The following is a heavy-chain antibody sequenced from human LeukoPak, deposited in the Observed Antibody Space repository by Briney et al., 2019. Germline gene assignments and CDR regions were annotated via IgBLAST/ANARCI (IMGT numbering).Heavy chain of an antibody. V-gene: IGHV3-74*01. CDR2: INSDGNIT. Sequence: PGGSLRLSCAASRFTFSSYSMNWVRQAPGKGLVWVSRINSDGNITNYADSVKGRFTISRDNAENTLYLQMNTLRADDTAVYYCATEKQQRGFDYWGQGTLVTVSS. CDR3: ATEKQQRGFDY. D-gene: IGHD6-13*01. J-gene: IGHJ4*02. CDR1: RFTFSSYS.